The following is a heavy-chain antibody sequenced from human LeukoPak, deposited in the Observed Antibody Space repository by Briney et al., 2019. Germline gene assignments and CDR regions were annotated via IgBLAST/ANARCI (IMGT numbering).Heavy chain of an antibody. J-gene: IGHJ4*02. Sequence: SVKVSCKASGGTLSDHVISWVRQAPGHGLEWMGGIIPLKGTSKLTQKLQDRATISADESTNTVYMEVRSLRSEDTALYYCATYDVLTGFEYWGQGTLVIVSS. CDR3: ATYDVLTGFEY. D-gene: IGHD3-9*01. CDR1: GGTLSDHV. CDR2: IIPLKGTS. V-gene: IGHV1-69*13.